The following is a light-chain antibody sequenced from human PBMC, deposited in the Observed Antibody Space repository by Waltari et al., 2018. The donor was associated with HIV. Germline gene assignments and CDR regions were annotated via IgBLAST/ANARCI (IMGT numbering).Light chain of an antibody. CDR1: GLRDSF. Sequence: SSELTQDPAVSVALGQTVRITCQGDGLRDSFASWYKQKPGQAPKLLLYGVDNRPSGIQDRLSGPSARNTAALTVSGTQAEDEAYYYVNCRDSSGKHHVVFGGGTKLTV. CDR3: NCRDSSGKHHVV. J-gene: IGLJ2*01. CDR2: GVD. V-gene: IGLV3-19*01.